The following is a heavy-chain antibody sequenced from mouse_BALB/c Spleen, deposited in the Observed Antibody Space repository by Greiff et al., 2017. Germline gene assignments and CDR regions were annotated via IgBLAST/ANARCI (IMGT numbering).Heavy chain of an antibody. D-gene: IGHD1-1*02. CDR2: IAPGSGSI. J-gene: IGHJ2*01. V-gene: IGHV1S41*01. CDR1: GYTFTSYW. CDR3: ARGGLAFDD. Sequence: DLVKPGASVKLSCKASGYTFTSYWINWIKQRPGQGLEWIGRIAPGSGSIYYNEMFKGKATLTVDTSSSTAYIQLSSLSSEDSAVYFCARGGLAFDDWGQGTTLTVSS.